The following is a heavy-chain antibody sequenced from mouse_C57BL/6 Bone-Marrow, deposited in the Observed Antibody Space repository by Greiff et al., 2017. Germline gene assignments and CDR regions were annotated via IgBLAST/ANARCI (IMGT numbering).Heavy chain of an antibody. CDR1: GYSITSGYY. V-gene: IGHV3-6*01. CDR2: ISYDGST. J-gene: IGHJ2*01. CDR3: SRGVGYFDY. Sequence: EVQLQESGPGLVKPSQSLSLTCSVTGYSITSGYYWNWIRQFPGNKLEWMGYISYDGSTNYNPSLKNQISITRDTYKNQCLPKLNSVNTEDTATYFCSRGVGYFDYWGQGTTLTVSS.